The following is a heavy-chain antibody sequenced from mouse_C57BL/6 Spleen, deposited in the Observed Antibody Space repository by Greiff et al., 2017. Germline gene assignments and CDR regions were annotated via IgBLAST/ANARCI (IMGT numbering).Heavy chain of an antibody. Sequence: EVMLVESGGGLVKPGGSLKLSCAASGFTFSSYTMSWVRQTPEKRLEWVATISGGGGNTYYPDSVKGRFTISRDNAKNTLYLQMSSLRSEDTALYYCARLGYDYDEAYAMDDWGKGTSVTVSS. CDR2: ISGGGGNT. J-gene: IGHJ4*01. CDR1: GFTFSSYT. CDR3: ARLGYDYDEAYAMDD. D-gene: IGHD2-4*01. V-gene: IGHV5-9*01.